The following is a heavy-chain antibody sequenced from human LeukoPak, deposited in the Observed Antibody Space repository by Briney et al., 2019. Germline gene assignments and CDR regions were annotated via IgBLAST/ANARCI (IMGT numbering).Heavy chain of an antibody. D-gene: IGHD6-19*01. CDR2: ISYDGSNK. CDR3: ARDRFSSAWYHQGPPDY. CDR1: GFTFSSYA. J-gene: IGHJ4*02. Sequence: PGGSLRLSCAASGFTFSSYAMHWVRQAPGKGLEWVADISYDGSNKYNADSVKGRFTISRDNAKNSLYLQMNSLRAEDTAVYFCARDRFSSAWYHQGPPDYWGQGTLVTVSS. V-gene: IGHV3-30*04.